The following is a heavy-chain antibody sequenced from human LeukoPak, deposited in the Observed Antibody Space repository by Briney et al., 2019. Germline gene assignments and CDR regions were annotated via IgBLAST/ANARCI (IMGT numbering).Heavy chain of an antibody. V-gene: IGHV4-30-2*01. J-gene: IGHJ6*02. Sequence: SETLSLTCAVSGGSISSGGYSWSWVRQPPGKGLEWIGYIYHSGSTYYNPSLKSRVTISVDRAKNQLSLKMSSVTAADTAVYYCARVVQAASNYYYYYGMDVWGQGTTVTVSS. CDR3: ARVVQAASNYYYYYGMDV. CDR2: IYHSGST. CDR1: GGSISSGGYS. D-gene: IGHD2-2*01.